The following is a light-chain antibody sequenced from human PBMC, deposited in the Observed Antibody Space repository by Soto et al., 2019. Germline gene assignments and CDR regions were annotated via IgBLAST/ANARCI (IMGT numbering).Light chain of an antibody. Sequence: EILLTQSPGTMSLSPGERATLSCRASQSVSSSYLAWYQQKPGQAPRLLIYGAFSRATGIPDRFSGRGSGTDFTLAISRLEPEDFAVYYCQQYDSSPKTFGQGTKVDI. V-gene: IGKV3-20*01. CDR3: QQYDSSPKT. CDR1: QSVSSSY. CDR2: GAF. J-gene: IGKJ1*01.